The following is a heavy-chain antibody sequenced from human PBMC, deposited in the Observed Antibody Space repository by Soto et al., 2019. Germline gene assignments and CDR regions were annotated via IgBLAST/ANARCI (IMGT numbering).Heavy chain of an antibody. CDR2: INHSGST. D-gene: IGHD2-8*01. J-gene: IGHJ4*02. CDR3: ARGRGYCTNGVCYRYYFDY. V-gene: IGHV4-34*01. CDR1: GGSFSGYY. Sequence: KPSETLSLTCAVYGGSFSGYYWSWIRQPPGKGLEWIGEINHSGSTNYNPSLKSRVTISVDTSKNQFSLKLSSVTAADTAVYYCARGRGYCTNGVCYRYYFDYWGQGTLVTVSS.